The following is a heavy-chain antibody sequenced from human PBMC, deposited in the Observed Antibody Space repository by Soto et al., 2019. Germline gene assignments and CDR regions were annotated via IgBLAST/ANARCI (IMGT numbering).Heavy chain of an antibody. CDR3: NTDAQCGI. CDR2: IKSKNDGGAT. J-gene: IGHJ3*02. Sequence: SLRLSCAASGLTFNNARMNWVRQAPGKGLEWVGRIKSKNDGGATEYSAPVKDRFTISRDDSKNTLYLQMNSLKTEDTAVYYCNTDAQCGIWGQGTMVTVSS. V-gene: IGHV3-15*07. CDR1: GLTFNNAR.